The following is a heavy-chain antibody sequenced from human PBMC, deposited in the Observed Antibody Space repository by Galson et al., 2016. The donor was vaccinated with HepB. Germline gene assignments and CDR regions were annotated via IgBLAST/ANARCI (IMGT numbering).Heavy chain of an antibody. V-gene: IGHV3-21*01. CDR3: ARMRGSYSWYFDI. D-gene: IGHD1-26*01. CDR1: GFTFSSNT. CDR2: IGGSGGHI. J-gene: IGHJ2*01. Sequence: SLRLSCAASGFTFSSNTINWVRQAPGKGLEWVSSIGGSGGHIYYADSVKGRFTISRDNARNSLYLQMNSLRAEDTAVYYCARMRGSYSWYFDIWGRGTLVAVSS.